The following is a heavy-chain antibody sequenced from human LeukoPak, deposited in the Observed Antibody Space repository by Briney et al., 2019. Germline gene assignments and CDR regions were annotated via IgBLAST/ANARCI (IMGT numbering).Heavy chain of an antibody. CDR1: SGSISSDDYY. Sequence: PSGTLSLTCTVSSGSISSDDYYWSWIRQPPGKGLEWIGSIYYSGSTYYSPSFKSRLSISIDTSKNQFSLKLSSVTAADTAVYYCARGETYYYDNSPYVDSWGQGTLVTVSS. CDR2: IYYSGST. J-gene: IGHJ4*02. D-gene: IGHD3-22*01. V-gene: IGHV4-30-4*01. CDR3: ARGETYYYDNSPYVDS.